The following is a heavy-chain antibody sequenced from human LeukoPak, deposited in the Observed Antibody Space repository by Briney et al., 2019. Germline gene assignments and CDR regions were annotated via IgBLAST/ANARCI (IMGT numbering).Heavy chain of an antibody. Sequence: SETLSLTCTVSGGSISSSNYYWGWIRQPPGKGLEWIGSIHYSGSTYYNPSLKSRVTVPVDTSKNQFTVNLSSVTAADTAVYYCTRHFGSGRDDYWGQGTLVTVSS. CDR3: TRHFGSGRDDY. CDR2: IHYSGST. V-gene: IGHV4-39*01. J-gene: IGHJ4*02. CDR1: GGSISSSNYY. D-gene: IGHD3-10*01.